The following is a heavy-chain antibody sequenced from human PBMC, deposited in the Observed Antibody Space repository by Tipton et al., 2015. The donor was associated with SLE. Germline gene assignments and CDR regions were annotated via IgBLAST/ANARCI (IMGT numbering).Heavy chain of an antibody. CDR2: LRYDGSNE. V-gene: IGHV3-30*02. D-gene: IGHD3-10*01. J-gene: IGHJ5*02. Sequence: QLVQSGGGVVQPGGSLRLSCAVSGFTFRTSGVHWVRQAPGKGLEWVTLLRYDGSNEYYADSVKGRFTISSDNSQTTLFLQMNSLRAEDTAVYYCAKEVMVRGVNWFDPWGQGTLVTVSS. CDR1: GFTFRTSG. CDR3: AKEVMVRGVNWFDP.